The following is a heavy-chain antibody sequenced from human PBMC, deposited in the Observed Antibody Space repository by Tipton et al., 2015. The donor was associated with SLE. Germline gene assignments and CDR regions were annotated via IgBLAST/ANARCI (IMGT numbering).Heavy chain of an antibody. J-gene: IGHJ3*01. D-gene: IGHD1-26*01. CDR1: GGSFSDYY. V-gene: IGHV4-34*01. Sequence: TLSLTCAVYGGSFSDYYWSWIRQTPGEGLEWIGEINHTGGTNYNPSLESRLTMSVDTSKNQFSLKLSSVTAADTAMYYCVRERKYVVRFRELVAPDLWGQGTAITVSS. CDR2: INHTGGT. CDR3: VRERKYVVRFRELVAPDL.